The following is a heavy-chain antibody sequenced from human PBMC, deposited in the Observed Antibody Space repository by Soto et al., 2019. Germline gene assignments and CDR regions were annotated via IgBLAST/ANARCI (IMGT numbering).Heavy chain of an antibody. CDR2: MNPNSGNT. Sequence: ASVKVSCKASGYTFTSFDINWVRQATGQGLEWMGWMNPNSGNTGYAQKFQGRVTMTRGTSISTAYMELSSLRSEDTAVYYCARGGRDGYCISTSCYSGYWGQGTLVTVSS. J-gene: IGHJ4*02. CDR3: ARGGRDGYCISTSCYSGY. D-gene: IGHD2-2*01. V-gene: IGHV1-8*01. CDR1: GYTFTSFD.